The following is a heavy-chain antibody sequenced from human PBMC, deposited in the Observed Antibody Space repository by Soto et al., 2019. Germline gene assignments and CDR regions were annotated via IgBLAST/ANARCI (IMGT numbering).Heavy chain of an antibody. CDR3: AVTRSGSGSYYMVTDY. Sequence: PSETLSLTCAVYGGSFIGYYWSWIRQPPGKGLEWIGEINHSGSTNYNPSLKSRVTISVDTSKNQFSLKLSSVTAADTAVYYCAVTRSGSGSYYMVTDYWGEGTLVTVSS. J-gene: IGHJ4*02. CDR1: GGSFIGYY. V-gene: IGHV4-34*01. D-gene: IGHD3-10*01. CDR2: INHSGST.